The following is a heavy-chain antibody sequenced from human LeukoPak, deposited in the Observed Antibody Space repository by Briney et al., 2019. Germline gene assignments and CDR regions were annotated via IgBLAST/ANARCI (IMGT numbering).Heavy chain of an antibody. CDR1: GFTFSSYA. D-gene: IGHD1-26*01. CDR3: ARLVGATGDIDY. V-gene: IGHV3-23*01. CDR2: ISGSGGST. Sequence: GGSLRLSCAASGFTFSSYAMSWVRQAPGKGLEWVSAISGSGGSTYYADSVKGRFTISRDNSKNTLYLQMNSLRAEDTAVYYRARLVGATGDIDYWGQGTLVTVSS. J-gene: IGHJ4*02.